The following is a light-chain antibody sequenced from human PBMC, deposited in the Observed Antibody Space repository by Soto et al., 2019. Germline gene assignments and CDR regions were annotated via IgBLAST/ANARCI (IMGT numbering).Light chain of an antibody. CDR3: QQYNDYPLT. J-gene: IGKJ3*01. Sequence: DIQMTQSPSTLSASVGDRVTITCRASQSISSWLAWYQQKPGKDPKLLIYKASNLESGVPSRFSGSGSGTEFTLTISSPQPDDFATYYCQQYNDYPLTFGPGTKVDFK. V-gene: IGKV1-5*03. CDR2: KAS. CDR1: QSISSW.